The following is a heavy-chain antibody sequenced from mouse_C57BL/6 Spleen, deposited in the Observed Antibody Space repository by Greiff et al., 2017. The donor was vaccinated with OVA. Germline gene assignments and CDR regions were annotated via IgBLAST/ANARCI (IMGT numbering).Heavy chain of an antibody. D-gene: IGHD1-1*01. CDR3: AIYFGSYGSTDYSIDY. J-gene: IGHJ2*02. CDR2: IYPSDSET. CDR1: GYTFTSYW. Sequence: QVQLQQSGAELVRPGSSVKLSCKASGYTFTSYWMDWVKQRPGQGLEWIGNIYPSDSETHYNQKFKDKATLTVDKSSSTAYMLLSSLTSTASAVYYCAIYFGSYGSTDYSIDYWGQGTSLTVSS. V-gene: IGHV1-61*01.